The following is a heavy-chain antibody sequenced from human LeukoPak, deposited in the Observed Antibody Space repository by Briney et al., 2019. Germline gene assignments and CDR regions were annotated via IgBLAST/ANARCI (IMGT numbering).Heavy chain of an antibody. D-gene: IGHD4-17*01. Sequence: GGSLRLSCAASGFTFSSYGVHWVRQAPGKGLEWVAFIRYDGSNKYYADSVKGRFTISRDNSKNTLYLQMNSLRAEDTAVYYCAKDNGDYDYYCYYYMDVWGKGTTVTISS. CDR1: GFTFSSYG. CDR3: AKDNGDYDYYCYYYMDV. V-gene: IGHV3-30*02. J-gene: IGHJ6*03. CDR2: IRYDGSNK.